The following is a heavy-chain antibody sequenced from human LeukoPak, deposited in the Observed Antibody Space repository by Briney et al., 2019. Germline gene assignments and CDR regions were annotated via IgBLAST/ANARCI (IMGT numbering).Heavy chain of an antibody. Sequence: SENLSLNCTVSGGSISNYYWSWIRQPPGQGLEGIGNIYYSGTTNYNPSLKSRVTISVDTSKNQFSLKLSSVTAADTAVYYCARQAVGSYAVGDKRYNWFDPWGQGTLVTVSS. CDR1: GGSISNYY. J-gene: IGHJ5*02. CDR2: IYYSGTT. V-gene: IGHV4-59*08. D-gene: IGHD1-26*01. CDR3: ARQAVGSYAVGDKRYNWFDP.